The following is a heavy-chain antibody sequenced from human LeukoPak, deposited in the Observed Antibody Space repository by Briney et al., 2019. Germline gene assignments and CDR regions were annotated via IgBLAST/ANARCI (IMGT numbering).Heavy chain of an antibody. CDR3: TRGCATRSWYWFS. J-gene: IGHJ5*02. V-gene: IGHV3-7*01. CDR2: INMDGNEI. D-gene: IGHD6-13*01. Sequence: GGSLTLYCAASGFTFNSHWMAWLRQAPGKGREGVARINMDGNEIYYVGCVKCRFTMSRDKAKHSLCLRVSSLTAEDTAVYYCTRGCATRSWYWFSWGQGTLVTVSS. CDR1: GFTFNSHW.